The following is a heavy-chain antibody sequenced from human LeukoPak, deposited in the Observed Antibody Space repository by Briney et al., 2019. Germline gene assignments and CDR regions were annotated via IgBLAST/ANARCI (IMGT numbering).Heavy chain of an antibody. CDR2: ISGSGGST. V-gene: IGHV3-23*01. Sequence: GGSLRLSCAASGGTFSSYAMSWVRQAPGKGLEWVSAISGSGGSTYYADSVKSRFTISRDNSKNTLYLQMNSLRAEDTAVYYCASLRYFDWLQKSTFDYWGQGTLVTVSS. CDR3: ASLRYFDWLQKSTFDY. D-gene: IGHD3-9*01. J-gene: IGHJ4*02. CDR1: GGTFSSYA.